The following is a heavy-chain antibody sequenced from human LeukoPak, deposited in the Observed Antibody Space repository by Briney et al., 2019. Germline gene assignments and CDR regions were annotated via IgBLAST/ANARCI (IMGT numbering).Heavy chain of an antibody. CDR1: GFIFSTYA. CDR2: ISGSGGST. CDR3: AKGNIAARQDIMDV. D-gene: IGHD6-6*01. J-gene: IGHJ6*02. Sequence: QPGGSLRLSCAASGFIFSTYAMSWVRQAPGKGLEWVSLISGSGGSTYYADSVKGRFTISRDNSKNTLYLQMNSLRVEDTAVYYCAKGNIAARQDIMDVWGQGTTVTVSS. V-gene: IGHV3-23*01.